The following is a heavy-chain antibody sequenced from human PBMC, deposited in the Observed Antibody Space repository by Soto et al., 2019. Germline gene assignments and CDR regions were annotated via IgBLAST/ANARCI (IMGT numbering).Heavy chain of an antibody. J-gene: IGHJ1*01. CDR1: GFTFSTYG. CDR2: ISSSGSSI. CDR3: ARDGYDSSGDSEYFQY. V-gene: IGHV3-48*03. D-gene: IGHD3-22*01. Sequence: GGSLRLSCAASGFTFSTYGMNWVRQAPGKGLVWISYISSSGSSIYYADSVKGRFTISRDNAWNSLHLQMNSLRVEDTAVYYCARDGYDSSGDSEYFQYWGQGTLVTVSS.